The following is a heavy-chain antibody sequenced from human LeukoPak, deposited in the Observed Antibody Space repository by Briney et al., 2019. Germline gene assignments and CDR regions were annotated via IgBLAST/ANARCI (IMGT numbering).Heavy chain of an antibody. V-gene: IGHV3-74*01. CDR2: MKTDGTRI. CDR1: GFRLSNSW. J-gene: IGHJ4*02. CDR3: AKTRPLDSSSWSHGDY. D-gene: IGHD6-13*01. Sequence: PGGSLRLSCAASGFRLSNSWMYWVRQGPGKGPVWVSRMKTDGTRIEYADSVKGRFTISRDNSKNTLYLQMNSLRAEDTAVYYCAKTRPLDSSSWSHGDYWGQGTLVTVSS.